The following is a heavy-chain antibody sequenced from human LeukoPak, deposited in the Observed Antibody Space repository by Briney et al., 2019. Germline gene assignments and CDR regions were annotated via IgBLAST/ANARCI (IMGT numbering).Heavy chain of an antibody. Sequence: PSETLSLTCTVSGGSISTNNYYWGWIRQPPGKGLEWIGSIYFRGNTYYNPSLKSRVTISIDTSKNQFSLKLSSVTAADTAVYYCARGFYSSSWYDYWGQGTLVTVSS. CDR2: IYFRGNT. V-gene: IGHV4-39*07. D-gene: IGHD6-13*01. J-gene: IGHJ4*02. CDR1: GGSISTNNYY. CDR3: ARGFYSSSWYDY.